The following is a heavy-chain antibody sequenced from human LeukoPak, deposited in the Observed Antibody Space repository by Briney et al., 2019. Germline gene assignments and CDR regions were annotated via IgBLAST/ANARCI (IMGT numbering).Heavy chain of an antibody. CDR3: ARYTSGYDALDY. D-gene: IGHD5-12*01. V-gene: IGHV3-66*02. J-gene: IGHJ4*02. CDR1: GFTVSSNY. CDR2: IYSGGST. Sequence: GGSLRLSCAASGFTVSSNYMSWVREAPGRGLWWVSVIYSGGSTYYADSLKGRFTISRDNSKNTLYLQMNSLRAEDTAVYYCARYTSGYDALDYWGQGTLVTVSS.